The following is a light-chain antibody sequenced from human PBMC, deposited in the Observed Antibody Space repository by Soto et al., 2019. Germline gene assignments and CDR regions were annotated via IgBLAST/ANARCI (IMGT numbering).Light chain of an antibody. Sequence: EIVLTQSPGTLSLSPGERATLSCRASQSVSGTYLAWYQQRPGQAPKVLIYGASSRDAGIPDRFSCSGSGTDFTLTISRLEPEDFAVYYCQQYGASPFNFGPGTKVDIK. V-gene: IGKV3-20*01. CDR2: GAS. J-gene: IGKJ3*01. CDR1: QSVSGTY. CDR3: QQYGASPFN.